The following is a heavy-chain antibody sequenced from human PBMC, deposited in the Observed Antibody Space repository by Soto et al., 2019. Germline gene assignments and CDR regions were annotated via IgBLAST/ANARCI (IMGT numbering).Heavy chain of an antibody. CDR2: IIPLLGTA. V-gene: IGHV1-69*01. CDR1: GDTFSRYA. J-gene: IGHJ3*02. CDR3: ARVVRSQWKILGPPHAFDI. D-gene: IGHD3-16*01. Sequence: QVQLVQSGAEVKKPGSSVKVSCKASGDTFSRYAIGWVRQAPGQGLEWMGGIIPLLGTANYAQKFQDRVTINADESTSTVDMELSSLTSEDTALYYCARVVRSQWKILGPPHAFDIWGQGTMVTVSS.